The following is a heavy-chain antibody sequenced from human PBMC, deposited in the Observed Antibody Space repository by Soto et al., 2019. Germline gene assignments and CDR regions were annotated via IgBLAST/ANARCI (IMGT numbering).Heavy chain of an antibody. Sequence: HVRLQESGPGLVKPSEPLSLTCSVSAGSISRYYWGWVRQSPGEGLEWIAHISYTVDASYNPSLKSRVTISLDTSKNQIALSLMSVTAADTAVYYCVGSLMSRAMESFDYWGQGTLVTVTS. D-gene: IGHD5-18*01. CDR1: AGSISRYY. J-gene: IGHJ4*02. V-gene: IGHV4-59*01. CDR3: VGSLMSRAMESFDY. CDR2: ISYTVDA.